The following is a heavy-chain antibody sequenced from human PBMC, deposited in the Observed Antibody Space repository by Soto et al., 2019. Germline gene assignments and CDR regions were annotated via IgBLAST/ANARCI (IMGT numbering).Heavy chain of an antibody. CDR2: INPSGGST. V-gene: IGHV1-46*01. CDR1: GYAFTSYY. Sequence: RASVNVSCKAAGYAFTSYYMHWVRQAPGQGLEWMGIINPSGGSTSYAQKFQGRVTMTRDTSTSTVYMELSSLRSEDTAVYYCARAVGANHYFDYWGQGTLVTVSS. D-gene: IGHD1-26*01. J-gene: IGHJ4*02. CDR3: ARAVGANHYFDY.